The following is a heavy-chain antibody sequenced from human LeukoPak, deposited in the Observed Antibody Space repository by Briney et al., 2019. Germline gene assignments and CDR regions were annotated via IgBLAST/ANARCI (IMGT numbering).Heavy chain of an antibody. CDR1: GFTFNDYY. J-gene: IGHJ4*02. CDR2: ISSTSNAI. V-gene: IGHV3-11*04. Sequence: GGSLRLSCAASGFTFNDYYMSWIRQAPGKGLEWVSYISSTSNAIYYADSVKGRFTISRDNAKNSLYLQMNSLRAEDTAMYYCAGYCSTTSCYGIDYWGQGTPVTVSS. D-gene: IGHD2-2*01. CDR3: AGYCSTTSCYGIDY.